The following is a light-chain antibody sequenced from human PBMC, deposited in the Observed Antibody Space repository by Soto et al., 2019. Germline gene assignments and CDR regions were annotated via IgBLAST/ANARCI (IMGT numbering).Light chain of an antibody. CDR1: SSNIGAGYD. J-gene: IGLJ2*01. CDR2: ANR. CDR3: QSYDSSLRGSL. V-gene: IGLV1-40*01. Sequence: QPVLTQPPSVSAAPGQRVTISCTGSSSNIGAGYDVHRYQHLPGTAPKLLIYANRGRPSGVPDRFSGSKSGTSASLGITGVQDEDEADYYCQSYDSSLRGSLFGGGTKVTVL.